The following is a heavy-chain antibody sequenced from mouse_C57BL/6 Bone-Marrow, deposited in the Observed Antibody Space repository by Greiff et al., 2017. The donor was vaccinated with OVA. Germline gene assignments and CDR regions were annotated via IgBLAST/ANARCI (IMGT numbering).Heavy chain of an antibody. V-gene: IGHV1-81*01. Sequence: QVQLQQSGAELARPGASVKLSCKASGYTFTSYGISWVKQRTGQGLEWIGEIYPRSGNTYYNEKFKGKATLTADKSSSTAYMVLRSLTSEDSAVYYCAPGCYYGSRHFDYWGKGTLVTVSA. D-gene: IGHD1-1*01. CDR3: APGCYYGSRHFDY. J-gene: IGHJ3*01. CDR1: GYTFTSYG. CDR2: IYPRSGNT.